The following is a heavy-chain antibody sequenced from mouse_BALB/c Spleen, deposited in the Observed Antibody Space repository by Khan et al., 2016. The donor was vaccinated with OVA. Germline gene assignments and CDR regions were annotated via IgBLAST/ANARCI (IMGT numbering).Heavy chain of an antibody. CDR1: GSTFTNYG. D-gene: IGHD2-14*01. Sequence: QIQLLQSGPELKKPGETVQISCKVSGSTFTNYGMYWVRQALAKGLKWMGWINTYTGEPTFIDDFTGRFALSLETSATTAYLQSNSLKNEDTATYFCARVGYNGTMDFWGQGTSVTVSS. CDR3: ARVGYNGTMDF. J-gene: IGHJ4*01. CDR2: INTYTGEP. V-gene: IGHV9-3-1*01.